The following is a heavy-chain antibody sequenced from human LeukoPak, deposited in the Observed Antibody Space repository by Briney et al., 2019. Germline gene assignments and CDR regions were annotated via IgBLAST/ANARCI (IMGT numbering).Heavy chain of an antibody. V-gene: IGHV2-70*04. CDR1: GFSRTTSGMR. D-gene: IGHD3-22*01. Sequence: SGPALVKPTQTLTLTCTFSGFSRTTSGMRVSWIRQPPGKALEWLARIDWDDDKFYSTSLKTRLTISKDTSKNQVVLTMTNMDPVDTATYYCARHPIAMIVVGGAFHIWGQGTMVTVSS. J-gene: IGHJ3*02. CDR2: IDWDDDK. CDR3: ARHPIAMIVVGGAFHI.